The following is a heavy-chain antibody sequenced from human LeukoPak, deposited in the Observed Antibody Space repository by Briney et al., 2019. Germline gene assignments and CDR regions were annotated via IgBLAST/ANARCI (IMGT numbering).Heavy chain of an antibody. CDR3: ARDRGAARLWDYFDY. Sequence: SGGSLRLSCAAPGFTFSSYAMHWVRQAPGKGLEWVAVISYDGSNKYYADSVKGRFTISRDNSKNTLYLQMNSLRAEDTAVYYCARDRGAARLWDYFDYWGQGTLVTVSS. V-gene: IGHV3-30-3*01. J-gene: IGHJ4*02. CDR2: ISYDGSNK. CDR1: GFTFSSYA. D-gene: IGHD6-6*01.